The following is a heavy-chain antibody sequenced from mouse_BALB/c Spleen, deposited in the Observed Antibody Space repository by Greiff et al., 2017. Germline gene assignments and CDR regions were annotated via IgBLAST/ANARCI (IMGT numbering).Heavy chain of an antibody. J-gene: IGHJ2*01. CDR1: GYTFTDYY. CDR2: ISNYAGNT. V-gene: IGHV1S137*01. Sequence: QVQLQQSGPELVKPGVSVKISCKASGYTFTDYYMNWVKQSHGKSLEWIGVISNYAGNTNYNQKLKGKATMTVDKSSSTAYIELDRLTSEDSAIYYCARFYDYFDYWGQGTTVTVSS. CDR3: ARFYDYFDY. D-gene: IGHD1-1*01.